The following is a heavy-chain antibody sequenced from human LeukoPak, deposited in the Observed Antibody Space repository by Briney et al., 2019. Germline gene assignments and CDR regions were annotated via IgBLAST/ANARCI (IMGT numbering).Heavy chain of an antibody. CDR2: INHSGST. D-gene: IGHD2-21*02. CDR3: AGLVVGTATIDY. J-gene: IGHJ4*02. Sequence: PSETLSLTCAVYGGFFSGYYWSWIRQPPGKGLEWIGEINHSGSTNYNPSLKSRVTISVDTSKNQFSLKLRSVTAADTAVYYCAGLVVGTATIDYWGQGTLVTVSS. CDR1: GGFFSGYY. V-gene: IGHV4-34*01.